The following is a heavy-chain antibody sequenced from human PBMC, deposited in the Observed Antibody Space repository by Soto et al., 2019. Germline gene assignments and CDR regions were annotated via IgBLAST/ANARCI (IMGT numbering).Heavy chain of an antibody. CDR3: ARGLTTRDFDY. J-gene: IGHJ4*02. V-gene: IGHV4-34*01. D-gene: IGHD2-2*01. CDR2: INHSGST. CDR1: GGSFSGYY. Sequence: SETLSLTCAVYGGSFSGYYWSWIRQPPGKGLEWIGEINHSGSTNYNPSLKSRVTISVDTSKNQFSLKLSSVTAADTAVYYCARGLTTRDFDYWGQGTLVTVSS.